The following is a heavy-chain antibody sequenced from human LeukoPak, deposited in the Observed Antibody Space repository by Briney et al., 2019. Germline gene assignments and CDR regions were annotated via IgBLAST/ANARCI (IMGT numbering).Heavy chain of an antibody. D-gene: IGHD3-22*01. CDR1: GGSFSGYY. Sequence: SGTLSLTCAVYGGSFSGYYWSWIRQPPGKGLKWIGEINHSVSTNYNPSLKSRVTISVDTSKNQFSLNLSSVTAADTYVYYSARRRLNYYDSSGYYGPFDYWGQGTLVTVSS. V-gene: IGHV4-34*01. CDR3: ARRRLNYYDSSGYYGPFDY. J-gene: IGHJ4*02. CDR2: INHSVST.